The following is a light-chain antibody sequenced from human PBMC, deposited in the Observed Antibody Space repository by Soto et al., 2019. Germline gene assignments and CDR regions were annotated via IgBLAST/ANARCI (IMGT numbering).Light chain of an antibody. J-gene: IGKJ4*01. CDR1: QGISSY. CDR2: AAS. CDR3: QQYYSYPLT. V-gene: IGKV1-8*01. Sequence: AIRMTQSPSSLSASTGDRVTITCRASQGISSYLAWYQQKPGKAPKILIYAASTLQSGVPSRFSGSGSGTDFTLTISCLQSEDFATYYCQQYYSYPLTFGGGTKVDIK.